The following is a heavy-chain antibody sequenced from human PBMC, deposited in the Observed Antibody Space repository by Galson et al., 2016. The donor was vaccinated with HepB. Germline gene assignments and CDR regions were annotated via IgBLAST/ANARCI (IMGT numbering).Heavy chain of an antibody. D-gene: IGHD5-24*01. V-gene: IGHV1-69*06. J-gene: IGHJ4*02. CDR2: ILPIVSAP. CDR3: ARATGGEMATLDY. CDR1: GGTFSNFA. Sequence: SVKVSCKASGGTFSNFAINWVRQAPGQGLEWMGVILPIVSAPKYAQNFQSRVTISADKSTNTAYMELSNLKSEDTAVYFCARATGGEMATLDYWGQGTLVTVSS.